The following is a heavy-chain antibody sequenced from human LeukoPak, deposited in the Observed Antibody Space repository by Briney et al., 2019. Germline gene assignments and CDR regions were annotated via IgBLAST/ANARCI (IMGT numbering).Heavy chain of an antibody. CDR2: IYDSGTT. D-gene: IGHD6-19*01. CDR3: ARTYSSGWYGYFDY. J-gene: IGHJ4*02. CDR1: GGSISSYY. V-gene: IGHV4-59*01. Sequence: SETLSLTCTVSGGSISSYYWSWIRQPPGKGLEWFGYIYDSGTTNYNPSLKSRVTISVDTSKNQFSLKLSSVTAADTAVYYCARTYSSGWYGYFDYWGQGTLVTVSS.